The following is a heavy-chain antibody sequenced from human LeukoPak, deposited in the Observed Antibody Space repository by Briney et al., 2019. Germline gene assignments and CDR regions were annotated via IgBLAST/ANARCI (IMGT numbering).Heavy chain of an antibody. CDR3: ARDKRVYDSSGYYYYYMDV. V-gene: IGHV1-2*02. CDR1: GYTFTGYY. D-gene: IGHD3-22*01. J-gene: IGHJ6*03. CDR2: INPNSGGT. Sequence: ASVKVSCKASGYTFTGYYMHWVRQAPGQGLEWMGWINPNSGGTNYAQKFQGRVTMTRDTSISTAYMELRSLRSDDTAVYYCARDKRVYDSSGYYYYYMDVWGKGTTVTVSS.